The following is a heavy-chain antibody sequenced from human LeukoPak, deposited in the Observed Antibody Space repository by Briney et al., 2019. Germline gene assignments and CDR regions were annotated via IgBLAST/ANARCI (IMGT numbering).Heavy chain of an antibody. CDR1: GYTFTSYG. Sequence: SVKVSCKASGYTFTSYGISWVRQAPGQGLEWMGGIIPIFGTANYAQKFQGRVTITADESTSTAYMELSSLRSEDTAVYYCARGGMYSSSSLNYWGQGTLVTVSS. J-gene: IGHJ4*02. CDR2: IIPIFGTA. V-gene: IGHV1-69*13. D-gene: IGHD6-6*01. CDR3: ARGGMYSSSSLNY.